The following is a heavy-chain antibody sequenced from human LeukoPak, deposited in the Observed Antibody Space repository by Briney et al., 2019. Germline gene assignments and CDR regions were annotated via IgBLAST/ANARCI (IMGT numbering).Heavy chain of an antibody. CDR3: AKDGGISTGYYYGVDV. CDR2: ISYDGSNK. CDR1: GFTFSGYG. V-gene: IGHV3-30*18. Sequence: PGRSLRLSCAASGFTFSGYGMHWVRQAPGKGLEGVAVISYDGSNKYYADSVKGRFTISRDNSKNTLYLQMNSLRAGDTAVYWCAKDGGISTGYYYGVDVWGKGTTVTVSS. J-gene: IGHJ6*04. D-gene: IGHD3-16*01.